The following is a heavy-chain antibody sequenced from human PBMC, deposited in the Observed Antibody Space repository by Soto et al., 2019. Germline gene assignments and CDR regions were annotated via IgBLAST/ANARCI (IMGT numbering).Heavy chain of an antibody. J-gene: IGHJ5*01. CDR1: GDSISNLDYF. CDR2: IYKSATT. D-gene: IGHD7-27*01. CDR3: ARGRYCLTGRCFPNWFDS. Sequence: SETLSLTCSVSGDSISNLDYFWAWIRQPPGQALEYIGYIYKSATTYYNPSFESRVAISVDTSKSQFSLNVTSVTAAATAVYFCARGRYCLTGRCFPNWFDSWGQGALVTVSS. V-gene: IGHV4-30-4*01.